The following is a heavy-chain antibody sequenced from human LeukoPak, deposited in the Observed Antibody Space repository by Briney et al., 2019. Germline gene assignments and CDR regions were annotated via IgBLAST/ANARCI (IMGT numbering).Heavy chain of an antibody. CDR2: FDPEDGET. J-gene: IGHJ6*02. CDR3: ARALLKLPIVVVVAATRYFYDMDV. D-gene: IGHD2-15*01. V-gene: IGHV1-24*01. CDR1: GYTLTELS. Sequence: ASVKVSCKVSGYTLTELSMHWVRQAPGKGLEWMGGFDPEDGETIYAQKFQGRVTMTGDTSTDTAYMELSSLRSEDMAVYYCARALLKLPIVVVVAATRYFYDMDVWGQGTTVTVSS.